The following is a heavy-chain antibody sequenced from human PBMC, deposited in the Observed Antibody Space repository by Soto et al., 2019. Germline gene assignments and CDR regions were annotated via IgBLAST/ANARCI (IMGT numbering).Heavy chain of an antibody. CDR3: ARSGEHPFDY. J-gene: IGHJ4*02. D-gene: IGHD5-12*01. Sequence: EEEKRGASVKVSCKASGYTFTNYVIHWIRQAPGQGLEWMAWISPLKGNTNYAQKVQGRVTVTTDTSTNTVYMHLSGLRSDDTALYFCARSGEHPFDYWGQGTQVTVSS. V-gene: IGHV1-18*01. CDR2: ISPLKGNT. CDR1: GYTFTNYV.